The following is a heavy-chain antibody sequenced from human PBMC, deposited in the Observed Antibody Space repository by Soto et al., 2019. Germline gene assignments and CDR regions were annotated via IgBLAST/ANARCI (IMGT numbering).Heavy chain of an antibody. D-gene: IGHD5-12*01. V-gene: IGHV3-30-3*01. J-gene: IGHJ4*02. CDR2: ISYDGSNK. CDR1: GFTFSNYA. Sequence: GGSLRLSCAASGFTFSNYAMHWVRQAPGKGLEWVAIISYDGSNKYYADSVKGRFTISRDNSKNTLYLQMNSLRAEDTAVYYCARVGSGYTFDYWGQGTLVTVSS. CDR3: ARVGSGYTFDY.